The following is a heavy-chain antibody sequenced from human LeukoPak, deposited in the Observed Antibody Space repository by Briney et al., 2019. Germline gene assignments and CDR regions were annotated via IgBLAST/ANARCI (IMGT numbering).Heavy chain of an antibody. CDR2: INADGGST. V-gene: IGHV3-74*01. J-gene: IGHJ5*02. CDR3: ARSGSVGGNNWFDP. CDR1: AFTFTDYW. D-gene: IGHD1-26*01. Sequence: GGSLRLSCAASAFTFTDYWMHWVRQAPGKGLVWVSRINADGGSTTYADSVRGRFTISRDNAKNTLYLQMNSLRVDDTAVYYCARSGSVGGNNWFDPWGQGTLVTVSS.